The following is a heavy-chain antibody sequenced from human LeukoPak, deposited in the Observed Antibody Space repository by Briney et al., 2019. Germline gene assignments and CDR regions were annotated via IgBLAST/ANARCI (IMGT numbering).Heavy chain of an antibody. CDR2: ISHDGSNK. Sequence: GRSLRLSCAASGFAFSSYAMHWVRQAPGKGLDWVAVISHDGSNKYYADSVKGRFTISRDSSKNTLYLQMNSLRAEDTAVYYCAKGSYYDSSGYAFDIWGQGTMVTVSS. CDR1: GFAFSSYA. V-gene: IGHV3-30-3*01. CDR3: AKGSYYDSSGYAFDI. J-gene: IGHJ3*02. D-gene: IGHD3-22*01.